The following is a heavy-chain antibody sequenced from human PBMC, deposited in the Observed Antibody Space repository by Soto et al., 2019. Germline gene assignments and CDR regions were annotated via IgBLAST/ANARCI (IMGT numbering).Heavy chain of an antibody. CDR3: AREYCTSCSAFDY. Sequence: GGSLRLSCAASGFTFSSYEMNWVRQAPGKGLEWVSYISSSGSTTYYADSVKGRFTISRDNAKNSLYLQMNSLRAEDTAVYYCAREYCTSCSAFDYWGQGTLVTVSS. CDR1: GFTFSSYE. D-gene: IGHD2-2*01. CDR2: ISSSGSTT. J-gene: IGHJ4*02. V-gene: IGHV3-48*03.